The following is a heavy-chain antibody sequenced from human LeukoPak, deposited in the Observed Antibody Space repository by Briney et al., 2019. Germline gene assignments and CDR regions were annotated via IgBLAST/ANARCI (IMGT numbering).Heavy chain of an antibody. J-gene: IGHJ5*02. D-gene: IGHD2-2*01. Sequence: GASVKVSCKASGYTFTSYGISWVRQAPGQGLEWMGWISAYNGNTNYAQKLQGRVTMTTDTSTSTAYMELSSLRSEDTAVYYCARDRDIVVVPAAQYNWFDPWGQGTLVTVSS. CDR2: ISAYNGNT. V-gene: IGHV1-18*01. CDR1: GYTFTSYG. CDR3: ARDRDIVVVPAAQYNWFDP.